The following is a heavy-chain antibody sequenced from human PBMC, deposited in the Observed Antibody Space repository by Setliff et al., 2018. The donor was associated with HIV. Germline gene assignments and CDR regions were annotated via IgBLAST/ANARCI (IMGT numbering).Heavy chain of an antibody. D-gene: IGHD4-17*01. J-gene: IGHJ4*02. CDR1: GYTFTDYY. Sequence: ASVKVSCKASGYTFTDYYIHWVRQAPGQGLEWMGWIYPNTGGTNYAQEFQGRVTMTRETSISTAYMELSRLRSDDTAVYYCARSTTADWGQGTLVTVSS. CDR3: ARSTTAD. CDR2: IYPNTGGT. V-gene: IGHV1-2*02.